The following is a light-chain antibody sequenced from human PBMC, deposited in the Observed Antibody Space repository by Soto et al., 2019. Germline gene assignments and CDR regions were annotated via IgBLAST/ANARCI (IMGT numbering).Light chain of an antibody. Sequence: DIVMTQSPDFLAVSLGERATINCKSSLTLFYSSDNRNYLAWYQQKAGQSPKLLIYWASTRESGVPDRFSGSGSGTDFTLTISSLQAEDVAVYYCQQYYNAPWTFGQGTKVDIK. J-gene: IGKJ1*01. V-gene: IGKV4-1*01. CDR1: LTLFYSSDNRNY. CDR2: WAS. CDR3: QQYYNAPWT.